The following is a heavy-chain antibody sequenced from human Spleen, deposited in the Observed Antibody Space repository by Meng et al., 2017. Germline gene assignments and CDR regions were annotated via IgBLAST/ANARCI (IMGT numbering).Heavy chain of an antibody. J-gene: IGHJ4*02. Sequence: VHLVESGGGVVKSGRSVRLSCAASGFTFSTYGMHWVRQAPGKGLKWVAGISSDGSNQNYADSVKGRFTISRDSSKNTLYLQMNSLRAEDTAVYYCAKDKIRGSTYGYYFDHWGQGNLVTVSS. D-gene: IGHD5-18*01. CDR3: AKDKIRGSTYGYYFDH. CDR1: GFTFSTYG. V-gene: IGHV3-30*18. CDR2: ISSDGSNQ.